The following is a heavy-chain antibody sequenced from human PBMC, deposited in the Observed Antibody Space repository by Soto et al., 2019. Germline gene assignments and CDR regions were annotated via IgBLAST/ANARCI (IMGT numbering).Heavy chain of an antibody. V-gene: IGHV3-9*01. CDR3: AKDRGENWNVFDY. J-gene: IGHJ4*02. Sequence: GGSLRLSCAASGFTFDDYAMHWVRQAPGKGLEWVSGISWNSGSIGYADPVKGRFTISRDNAKNSLYLQMNSLRAEDTALYYCAKDRGENWNVFDYWGQGTLVTVSS. CDR1: GFTFDDYA. CDR2: ISWNSGSI. D-gene: IGHD1-1*01.